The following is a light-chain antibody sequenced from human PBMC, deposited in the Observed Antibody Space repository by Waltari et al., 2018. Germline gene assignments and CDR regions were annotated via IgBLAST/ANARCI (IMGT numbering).Light chain of an antibody. Sequence: SYELTQPPSVFVSPGQTASITCSGDILGNKYASWYQQKPGQSPLLVIYQDTKRPSELPGRFSGSKSANAATLTITGTQAMDEADYYCQALGTGAWVFGGGTKLTVL. J-gene: IGLJ3*02. CDR2: QDT. CDR3: QALGTGAWV. CDR1: ILGNKY. V-gene: IGLV3-1*01.